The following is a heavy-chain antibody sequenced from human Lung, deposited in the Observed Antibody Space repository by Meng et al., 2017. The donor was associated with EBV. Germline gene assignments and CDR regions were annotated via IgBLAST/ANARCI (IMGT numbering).Heavy chain of an antibody. Sequence: IYYEDSVKGRYTISRDNAKNSLSLQMNSLRADDTAVYYCARLTGTGWFDPWGQGTLVTVSS. CDR2: I. D-gene: IGHD1-7*01. CDR3: ARLTGTGWFDP. J-gene: IGHJ5*02. V-gene: IGHV3-11*04.